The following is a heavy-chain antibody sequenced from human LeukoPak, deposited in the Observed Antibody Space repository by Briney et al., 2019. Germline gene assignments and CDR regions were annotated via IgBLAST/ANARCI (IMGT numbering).Heavy chain of an antibody. CDR1: GFTFSSYW. V-gene: IGHV3-7*01. J-gene: IGHJ4*02. Sequence: GGSLRLSCAASGFTFSSYWMSWVRQAPGKGLEWVANIKQDGSEKYYVDSVKGRFTISRDNSKNTLYLQMNSLRAEDTAVYYCARDIVVVVAADGYWGQGTLVTVSS. CDR2: IKQDGSEK. D-gene: IGHD2-15*01. CDR3: ARDIVVVVAADGY.